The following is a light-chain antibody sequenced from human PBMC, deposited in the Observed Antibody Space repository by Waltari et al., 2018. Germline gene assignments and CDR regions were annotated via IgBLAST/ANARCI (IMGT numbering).Light chain of an antibody. V-gene: IGLV2-14*03. J-gene: IGLJ2*01. Sequence: QSALTQPASVSGSLGQSVTISCTGSTTALGTYEYVSWYQQHPGKAPKLIIFNFTTRPSWTSTRFSGSKSGDTASLTIAALQAEDEADYHCSSYATASALMVFGGGTRLTVL. CDR2: NFT. CDR1: TTALGTYEY. CDR3: SSYATASALMV.